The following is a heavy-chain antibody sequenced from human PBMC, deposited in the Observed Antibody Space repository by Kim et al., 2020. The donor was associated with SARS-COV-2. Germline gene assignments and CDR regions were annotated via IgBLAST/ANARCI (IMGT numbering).Heavy chain of an antibody. D-gene: IGHD2-2*01. CDR2: INHSGST. CDR1: GGSFSGYY. V-gene: IGHV4-34*01. Sequence: SETLSLTCAVYGGSFSGYYWSWIRQPPGKGLEWIGEINHSGSTNYNPSLKSRVTISVDTSKNQFSLKLSSVTAADTAVYYCARGSTSYTVYGMDVWGQGTTVTVSS. CDR3: ARGSTSYTVYGMDV. J-gene: IGHJ6*02.